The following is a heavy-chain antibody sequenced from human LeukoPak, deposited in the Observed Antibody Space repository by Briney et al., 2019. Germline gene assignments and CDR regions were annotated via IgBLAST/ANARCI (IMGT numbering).Heavy chain of an antibody. V-gene: IGHV3-64*01. D-gene: IGHD6-13*01. CDR2: ISSNGCST. Sequence: PGGPLRLSCAASGFPFSSYAMLGVRQAPGKALEYVSAISSNGCSTYYANSVKRSFTISRDNSKNTLYLQMGSLRAEDMAVYYCALIAAAGIDWGQGTLVTVCS. CDR3: ALIAAAGID. J-gene: IGHJ4*02. CDR1: GFPFSSYA.